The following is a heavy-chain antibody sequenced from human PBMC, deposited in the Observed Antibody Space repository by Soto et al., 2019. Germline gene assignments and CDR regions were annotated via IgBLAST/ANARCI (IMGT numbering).Heavy chain of an antibody. CDR1: GGSLNPYY. J-gene: IGHJ4*02. CDR2: INHSGSS. Sequence: SETLSLTCTVSGGSLNPYYWSWIRQPPGTGLEWIGEINHSGSSNYNPSLKSRVTISVDTSKNQFSLKLTSVTAADTAVYYCAKDKITGLFDYWGQGTLVTVSS. V-gene: IGHV4-34*01. CDR3: AKDKITGLFDY. D-gene: IGHD2-8*02.